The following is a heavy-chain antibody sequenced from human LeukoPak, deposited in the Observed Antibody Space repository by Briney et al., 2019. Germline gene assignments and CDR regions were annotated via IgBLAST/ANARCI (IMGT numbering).Heavy chain of an antibody. D-gene: IGHD2-15*01. Sequence: PGGSLRLSCAASGFTFSSYSMNWVRQARGKALEWVSSISSSSSYIYYADSVKGRFTISRDNAKNSLYLQMNSLRAEDTAVYYCARQDGGGYCSGGSCSYQYYFDYWGQGTLVTVSS. CDR1: GFTFSSYS. CDR3: ARQDGGGYCSGGSCSYQYYFDY. J-gene: IGHJ4*02. CDR2: ISSSSSYI. V-gene: IGHV3-21*01.